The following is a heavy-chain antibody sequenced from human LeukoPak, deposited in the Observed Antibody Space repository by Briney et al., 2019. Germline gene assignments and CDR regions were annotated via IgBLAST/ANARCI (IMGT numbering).Heavy chain of an antibody. J-gene: IGHJ4*02. Sequence: GASVMVSCKESGGTFSRDAISWVRQAPGQGLEWMGRIIPVLGVANYAQKFQGRVTITPDKSTSTAYMELSSLRYEDTAVYYCAREQSVANYFDYWGQGTLVTVSS. CDR1: GGTFSRDA. V-gene: IGHV1-69*04. D-gene: IGHD6-19*01. CDR2: IIPVLGVA. CDR3: AREQSVANYFDY.